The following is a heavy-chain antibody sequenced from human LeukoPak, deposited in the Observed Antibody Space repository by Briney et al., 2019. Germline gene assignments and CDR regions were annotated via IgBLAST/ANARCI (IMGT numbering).Heavy chain of an antibody. J-gene: IGHJ4*02. CDR1: GGTFSSYA. D-gene: IGHD1-14*01. CDR3: ARAFAKTGKYYFDY. CDR2: IIPIFGIA. Sequence: SVKVSCKAPGGTFSSYAISWVRQAPGQGLEWMGRIIPIFGIANYAQKFQGRVTITADKSTSTAYMELSSLRSEDTAVYYCARAFAKTGKYYFDYWGQGTLVTVSS. V-gene: IGHV1-69*04.